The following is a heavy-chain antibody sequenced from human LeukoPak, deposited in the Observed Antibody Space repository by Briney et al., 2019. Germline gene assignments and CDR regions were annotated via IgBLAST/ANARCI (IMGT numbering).Heavy chain of an antibody. CDR3: ARLSGITIFGVAPYYYGMDV. J-gene: IGHJ6*02. D-gene: IGHD3-3*01. CDR1: GGSISSYY. CDR2: IYYSGST. Sequence: PSETLSLTCTVSGGSISSYYWSWIRQPPGKGLEWIGYIYYSGSTNYNPSLKSRVTISVDTSKNQFSLKLSSVTAADTAVYYCARLSGITIFGVAPYYYGMDVWGQGTTVTVSS. V-gene: IGHV4-59*08.